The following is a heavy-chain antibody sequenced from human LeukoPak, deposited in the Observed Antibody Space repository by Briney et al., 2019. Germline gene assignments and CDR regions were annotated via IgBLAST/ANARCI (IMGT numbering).Heavy chain of an antibody. J-gene: IGHJ4*02. Sequence: GGSLRLSCAASGFTVSSNYMSWVRQAPGKGLEWVSVIYSGGSTYYADSVKGRFTISRDNSKNTLYLQMHSLRAEDTAVYYCARVGFGEFVRDYDYWGQGTLVTVSS. V-gene: IGHV3-66*01. D-gene: IGHD3-10*01. CDR2: IYSGGST. CDR3: ARVGFGEFVRDYDY. CDR1: GFTVSSNY.